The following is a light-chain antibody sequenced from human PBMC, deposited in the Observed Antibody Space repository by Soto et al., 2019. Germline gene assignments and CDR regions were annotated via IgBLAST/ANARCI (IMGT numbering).Light chain of an antibody. V-gene: IGLV2-23*02. Sequence: QSVLTQPASVSGSPGQSITISCTGTSSDVGSYNLVSWYQQHADKAPKLVIYDVSKRPSGISNRFSGSKSGSTASLTISGLQAEDEADYYCCSYAGSTTSWVFGGGTKLTVL. CDR3: CSYAGSTTSWV. J-gene: IGLJ3*02. CDR2: DVS. CDR1: SSDVGSYNL.